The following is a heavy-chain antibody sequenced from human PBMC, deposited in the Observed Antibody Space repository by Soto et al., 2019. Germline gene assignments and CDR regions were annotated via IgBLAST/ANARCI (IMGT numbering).Heavy chain of an antibody. J-gene: IGHJ6*02. CDR1: GGSFSGYY. CDR2: INHSGST. D-gene: IGHD6-19*01. V-gene: IGHV4-34*01. Sequence: PSETLSLTCAVYGGSFSGYYWSWIRQPPGKGLEWIGEINHSGSTNYNPSLKSRVTISVDTSKNQFSLKLSSVTAADTAVYYCARGNIAVATAPYYYGMDVWGQGTTVTVSS. CDR3: ARGNIAVATAPYYYGMDV.